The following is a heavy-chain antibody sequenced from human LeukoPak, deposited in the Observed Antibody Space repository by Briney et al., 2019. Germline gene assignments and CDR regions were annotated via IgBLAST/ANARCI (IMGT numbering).Heavy chain of an antibody. V-gene: IGHV1-18*01. CDR1: GYTFTSYG. CDR2: ISAYNGNT. CDR3: ARDLYSGSYHPCPDY. Sequence: GASVKVSCKASGYTFTSYGISWVRQAPGQGLEWMGWISAYNGNTNYAQKLQGRVTMTTDTSTSTAYMELRSLRSDDTAVYYCARDLYSGSYHPCPDYWGQGTLVTFSS. J-gene: IGHJ4*02. D-gene: IGHD1-26*01.